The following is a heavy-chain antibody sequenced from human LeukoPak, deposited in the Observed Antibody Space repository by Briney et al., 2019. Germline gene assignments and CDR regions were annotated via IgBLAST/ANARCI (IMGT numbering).Heavy chain of an antibody. CDR3: ARGSREHYDTSGYYL. V-gene: IGHV4-59*01. CDR1: GGFISTYY. D-gene: IGHD3-22*01. Sequence: PSETLSLTCTVSGGFISTYYWSWIRQSPGKGLEWIGYIYYSGRTNYNPSLKSRVTISVGTSKNQFSLKLNSVTAADTAVYYCARGSREHYDTSGYYLWGQGTQVTVSS. CDR2: IYYSGRT. J-gene: IGHJ4*02.